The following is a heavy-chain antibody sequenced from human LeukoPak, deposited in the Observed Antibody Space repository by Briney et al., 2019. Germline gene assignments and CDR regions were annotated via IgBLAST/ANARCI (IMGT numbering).Heavy chain of an antibody. CDR3: ARQDDSSGYYYGPFDY. V-gene: IGHV5-51*01. D-gene: IGHD3-22*01. CDR1: GYSFTSYW. J-gene: IGHJ4*02. Sequence: GESLKISCKASGYSFTSYWIGWVRQMPGKGLEWMGIIYPGDSDTRYSPSFQGQVTISADKSISTAYLQWSSLKASDTAMYYCARQDDSSGYYYGPFDYWGQGTLVTVSS. CDR2: IYPGDSDT.